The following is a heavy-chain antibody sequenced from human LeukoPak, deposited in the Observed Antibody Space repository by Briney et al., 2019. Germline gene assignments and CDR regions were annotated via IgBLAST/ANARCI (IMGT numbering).Heavy chain of an antibody. Sequence: GGSLRLSCAASGFTFSSYAMSWVRQAPGKGLKWVSAISGSGGSTYYADSVKGRFTISKDNSKNTLYLQMNSLRAEDTAVYYCAKPTYYYDSSGQGPFDYWGQGTLVTVSS. CDR3: AKPTYYYDSSGQGPFDY. CDR2: ISGSGGST. D-gene: IGHD3-22*01. V-gene: IGHV3-23*01. J-gene: IGHJ4*02. CDR1: GFTFSSYA.